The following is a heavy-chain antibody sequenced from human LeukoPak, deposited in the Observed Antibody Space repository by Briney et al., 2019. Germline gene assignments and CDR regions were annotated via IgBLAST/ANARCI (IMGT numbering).Heavy chain of an antibody. CDR1: GGSISSGGYS. CDR2: IYHSGST. J-gene: IGHJ3*02. Sequence: PSETLSLTCAVSGGSISSGGYSWSWIRQPPGKGLEWIGYIYHSGSTYYNPSLKSRVTISVDTSKNQFSLKLSSVTAADTAVYYCARVCGDCYPYQPRDDAFDIWGQGTMVTVSS. V-gene: IGHV4-30-2*01. CDR3: ARVCGDCYPYQPRDDAFDI. D-gene: IGHD2-21*02.